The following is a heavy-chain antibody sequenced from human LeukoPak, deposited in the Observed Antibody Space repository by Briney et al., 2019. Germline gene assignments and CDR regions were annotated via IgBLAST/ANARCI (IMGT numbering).Heavy chain of an antibody. Sequence: ASVTVSFTASGYTFTIYGISWVGQAPGQGGEGMGWISAYKGNTNYEQKLQGRVTMTTDTSTSTAYLELRSLRSDDTAVYYCARDRSFYGDSVDYWGQGTLVTVSS. V-gene: IGHV1-18*01. D-gene: IGHD4-17*01. CDR2: ISAYKGNT. J-gene: IGHJ4*02. CDR1: GYTFTIYG. CDR3: ARDRSFYGDSVDY.